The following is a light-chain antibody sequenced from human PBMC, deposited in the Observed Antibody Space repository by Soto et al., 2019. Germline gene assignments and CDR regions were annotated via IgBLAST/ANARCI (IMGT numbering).Light chain of an antibody. V-gene: IGKV3-20*01. CDR1: QSVSSNY. J-gene: IGKJ1*01. CDR2: GAS. CDR3: QQYGRSPPT. Sequence: EIVLTQSPGTLSLSPGERATLSCRASQSVSSNYLAWYQQKPGQAPRLLIYGASSRATGIPDRFSGSGSGTDFTLAISRLEPVDFAVYYCQQYGRSPPTFGQGTKVEIK.